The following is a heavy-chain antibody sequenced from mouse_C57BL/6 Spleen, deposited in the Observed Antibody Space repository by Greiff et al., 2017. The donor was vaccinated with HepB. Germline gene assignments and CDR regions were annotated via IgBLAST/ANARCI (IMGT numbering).Heavy chain of an antibody. CDR3: AGGDSLAWFAY. D-gene: IGHD6-1*01. Sequence: QVQLQQPGAELVKPGASVKLSCKASGYTFTSYWMHWVKQRPGQGLEWIGMIHPNSGSTNYNEKFKSKSTLTVDKSSSTAYMQLSSLTSEDSAVYYCAGGDSLAWFAYWGQGTLVTVSA. CDR1: GYTFTSYW. J-gene: IGHJ3*01. V-gene: IGHV1-64*01. CDR2: IHPNSGST.